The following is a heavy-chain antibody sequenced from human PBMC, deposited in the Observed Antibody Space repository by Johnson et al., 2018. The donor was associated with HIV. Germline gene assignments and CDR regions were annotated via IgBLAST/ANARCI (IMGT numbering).Heavy chain of an antibody. D-gene: IGHD3-22*01. CDR1: AFTFSSYA. CDR2: ISYDASNK. Sequence: VQLVESGGGVVQPGRSLRLSCAASAFTFSSYAMHWVRQAPGKGLEWVAVISYDASNKYYADSATGRFTISRDNAKNSLYLQMNSLRAEDTALYYCARGRYYYDSSGSDALDIWGQGTMVTVSS. V-gene: IGHV3-30*04. J-gene: IGHJ3*02. CDR3: ARGRYYYDSSGSDALDI.